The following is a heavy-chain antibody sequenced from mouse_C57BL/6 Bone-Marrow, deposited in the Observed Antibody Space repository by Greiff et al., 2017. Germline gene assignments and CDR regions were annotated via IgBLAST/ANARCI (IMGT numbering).Heavy chain of an antibody. D-gene: IGHD1-1*01. CDR3: ASPFYYGSSYYYFDY. Sequence: VQLQQSGAELVKPGASVKLSCTASGFNIKDYYMHWVKQRTEQGLEWIGRIDPEDGETKYAPKFQGKATITADTSSNTAYLQLSSLTSEDTAVYYCASPFYYGSSYYYFDYWGQGTTRTVSS. CDR1: GFNIKDYY. CDR2: IDPEDGET. J-gene: IGHJ2*01. V-gene: IGHV14-2*01.